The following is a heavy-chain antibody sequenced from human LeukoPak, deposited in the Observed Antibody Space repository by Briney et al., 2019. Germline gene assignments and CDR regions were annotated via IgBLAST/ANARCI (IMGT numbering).Heavy chain of an antibody. CDR1: GFTFSSYA. V-gene: IGHV3-30-3*01. CDR3: AKVTPDILTGYYWGYFDY. CDR2: ISYDGSNK. Sequence: GGSLRLSCAASGFTFSSYAMHWVRQAPGKGLEWVAVISYDGSNKYYADSVKGRFTISRDNSKNTLYLQMNSLRAEDTAVYYCAKVTPDILTGYYWGYFDYWGQGTLVTVSS. J-gene: IGHJ4*02. D-gene: IGHD3-9*01.